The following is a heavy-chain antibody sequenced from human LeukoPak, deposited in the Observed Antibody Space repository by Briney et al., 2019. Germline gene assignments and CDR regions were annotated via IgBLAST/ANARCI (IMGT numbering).Heavy chain of an antibody. V-gene: IGHV3-30*03. CDR2: ISYDGSNT. D-gene: IGHD6-19*01. Sequence: GGSLRLSCAASGFTFSSYGMHWVRQAPGKGLEWVAVISYDGSNTYYADSVKGRFTISRDNSKNTLYLQMNSLRAEDTAVYYCARGQAQQWLVSPWNYYYMDVWGKGTTVTISS. CDR1: GFTFSSYG. J-gene: IGHJ6*03. CDR3: ARGQAQQWLVSPWNYYYMDV.